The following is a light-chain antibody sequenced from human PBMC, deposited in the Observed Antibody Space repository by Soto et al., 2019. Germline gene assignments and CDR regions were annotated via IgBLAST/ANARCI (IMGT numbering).Light chain of an antibody. Sequence: QSVLTQQPSVSGAPGQRVTISCIGGSYNIRAGYELHWYQQLPGTVPPPLIYAASHRATGVPDRVSGTGSGTGFALTISRLETDDSAVYYCQQYGGSPFTFGPGT. J-gene: IGLJ1*01. V-gene: IGLV1-40*01. CDR1: SYNIRAGYE. CDR3: QQYGGSPFT. CDR2: AAS.